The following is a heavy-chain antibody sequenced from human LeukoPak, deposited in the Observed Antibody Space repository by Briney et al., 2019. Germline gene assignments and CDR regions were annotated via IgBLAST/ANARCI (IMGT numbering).Heavy chain of an antibody. D-gene: IGHD2-21*02. CDR3: AKKTSYCSGDCFPYYFDH. V-gene: IGHV3-23*01. Sequence: GGSLRLSCAASGFAFSSYTMAWVRQAPGKGLELVSAISGSGGSTYYADSVKGRFTISRDNSKNTLSLQMNSLRAEDTALYYCAKKTSYCSGDCFPYYFDHWGQGTLVTVSS. J-gene: IGHJ4*02. CDR2: ISGSGGST. CDR1: GFAFSSYT.